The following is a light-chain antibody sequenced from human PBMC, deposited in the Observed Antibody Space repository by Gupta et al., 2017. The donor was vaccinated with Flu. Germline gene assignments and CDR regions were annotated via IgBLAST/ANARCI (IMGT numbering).Light chain of an antibody. J-gene: IGKJ4*02. Sequence: PSFLSASVGDRVTITSRARRGISTYLAWYQQKPGKAPKLLIYVASSLESGIPSRFSGSGSGTDFTLTISSLQAEDFATYYCQQFDSYPRTFGEGTKVEIK. CDR3: QQFDSYPRT. V-gene: IGKV1-9*01. CDR2: VAS. CDR1: RGISTY.